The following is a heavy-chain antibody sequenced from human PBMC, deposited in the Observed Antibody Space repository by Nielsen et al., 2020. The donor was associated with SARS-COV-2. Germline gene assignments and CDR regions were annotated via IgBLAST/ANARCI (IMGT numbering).Heavy chain of an antibody. CDR2: IYYSGST. CDR3: AREGRYYSSGWYYFDY. D-gene: IGHD6-19*01. CDR1: GGSISSGGYY. Sequence: SETLSLTCTVSGGSISSGGYYWSWIRQHPGKGLEWIGYIYYSGSTYYNPSLKSRVTISVDTSKNQFSLKLSSVTAADTAVYYCAREGRYYSSGWYYFDYWGQGTLVTVSS. V-gene: IGHV4-31*03. J-gene: IGHJ4*02.